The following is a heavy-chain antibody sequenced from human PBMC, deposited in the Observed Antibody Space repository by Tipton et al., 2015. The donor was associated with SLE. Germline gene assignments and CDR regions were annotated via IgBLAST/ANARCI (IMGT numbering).Heavy chain of an antibody. CDR1: GYTFIGYY. D-gene: IGHD3-3*01. Sequence: QLVQSGAEVKKPGASVKVSCKASGYTFIGYYMHWVRQAPGQGLEWMGWINPNSGGTNYAQNFQGRVTMTRDTSISTAYMELSRLRSDDTAVYYCARGMFGVVIIPVLDYWGQGTLITVSS. V-gene: IGHV1-2*02. J-gene: IGHJ4*02. CDR2: INPNSGGT. CDR3: ARGMFGVVIIPVLDY.